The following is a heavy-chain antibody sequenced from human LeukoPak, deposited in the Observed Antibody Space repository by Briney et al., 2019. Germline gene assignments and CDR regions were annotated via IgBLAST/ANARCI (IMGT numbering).Heavy chain of an antibody. CDR3: GRESAGGGPVDY. J-gene: IGHJ4*02. CDR2: IYSSGST. Sequence: SETLSLTCTVSGGSISSYYWNWIRQPPGKGLEWIGYIYSSGSTNYNPSLKSRVTISVDTSKNQFSLKLSSVTAADTGVYYCGRESAGGGPVDYWGQGTLVTVSS. CDR1: GGSISSYY. D-gene: IGHD3-16*01. V-gene: IGHV4-59*01.